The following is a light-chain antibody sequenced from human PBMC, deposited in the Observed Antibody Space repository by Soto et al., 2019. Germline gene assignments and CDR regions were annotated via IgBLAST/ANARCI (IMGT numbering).Light chain of an antibody. Sequence: DIVLTQSPGTLSLSPGERATLSCRASQSVSNNYLSWYKQQPGQTPRLLIYGASNRATGIPDRFSGSGSGTDFTLTIRRLEPEDFAVYYCQQYGSPGTCGQGTKVDIK. J-gene: IGKJ1*01. CDR1: QSVSNNY. CDR3: QQYGSPGT. V-gene: IGKV3-20*01. CDR2: GAS.